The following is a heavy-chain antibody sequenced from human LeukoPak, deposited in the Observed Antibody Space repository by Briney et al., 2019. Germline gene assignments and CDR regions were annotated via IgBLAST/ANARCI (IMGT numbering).Heavy chain of an antibody. J-gene: IGHJ4*02. Sequence: PGGSLRLSCAASGFTFSSYWMTWVRQAPGKGLEWVGRIKTKTDGGTTDYAAPVKGRFTISRDDSRNTLYLQMNSLKTADTAVYYCTSTLGYWGQGTLVTVSS. CDR3: TSTLGY. D-gene: IGHD3-16*01. CDR2: IKTKTDGGTT. CDR1: GFTFSSYW. V-gene: IGHV3-15*01.